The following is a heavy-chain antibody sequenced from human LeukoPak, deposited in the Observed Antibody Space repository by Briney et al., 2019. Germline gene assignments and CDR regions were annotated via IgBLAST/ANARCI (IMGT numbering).Heavy chain of an antibody. D-gene: IGHD6-19*01. J-gene: IGHJ4*02. V-gene: IGHV1-24*01. CDR3: ATHSPNSSGWLDFDY. CDR1: GYTLTELS. Sequence: ASVKVSCKVSGYTLTELSMHWVRQAPGKGLEWMGGFDPEDGETIYAQKFQGRVTMTEDTSTDTAYMERSSLRSEDTAVYYCATHSPNSSGWLDFDYWGQRTLVTVSS. CDR2: FDPEDGET.